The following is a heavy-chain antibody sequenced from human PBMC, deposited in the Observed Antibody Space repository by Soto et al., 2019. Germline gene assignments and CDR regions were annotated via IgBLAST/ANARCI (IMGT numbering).Heavy chain of an antibody. D-gene: IGHD3-10*01. CDR2: INHSGST. J-gene: IGHJ4*02. V-gene: IGHV4-34*01. CDR3: AIGYGRNFDY. CDR1: GGSFSGYY. Sequence: QVQLQQWGAGLLKPSETLSLTCAVYGGSFSGYYWNWIRQPPGKGLEWIGEINHSGSTNYNPSLKSRVTISIDTSKNPFSLKLSSVTAADTAVYYCAIGYGRNFDYWGQGTLVTVSS.